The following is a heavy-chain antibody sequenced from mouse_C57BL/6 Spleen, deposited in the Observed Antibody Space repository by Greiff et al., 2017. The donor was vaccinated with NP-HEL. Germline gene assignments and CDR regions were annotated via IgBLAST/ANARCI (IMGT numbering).Heavy chain of an antibody. CDR2: IYPGSGST. CDR3: ARCHYDYSWFAY. V-gene: IGHV1-55*01. J-gene: IGHJ3*01. D-gene: IGHD2-4*01. Sequence: VQLQQSGAELVKPGASVKMSCKASGYTFTSYWITWVKQRPGQGLEWIGDIYPGSGSTNYNEKFKSKATLTVDTSSSIAYMQLSSLTSEDSAVYYCARCHYDYSWFAYWGQGTLVTVSA. CDR1: GYTFTSYW.